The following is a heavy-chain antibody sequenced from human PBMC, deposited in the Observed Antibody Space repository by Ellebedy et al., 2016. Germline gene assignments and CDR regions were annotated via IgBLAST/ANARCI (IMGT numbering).Heavy chain of an antibody. Sequence: SETLSLTCTVSGGSISRSSYSWGWIRQPPGKGLEWIGSIYYSGSTYYNPSLKRRVTISVDTSKNQFSLKLSSVTAADTAVYYCARDGNWNYRGQDYWGQGTLVTVSS. J-gene: IGHJ4*02. D-gene: IGHD1-7*01. CDR2: IYYSGST. CDR1: GGSISRSSYS. V-gene: IGHV4-39*02. CDR3: ARDGNWNYRGQDY.